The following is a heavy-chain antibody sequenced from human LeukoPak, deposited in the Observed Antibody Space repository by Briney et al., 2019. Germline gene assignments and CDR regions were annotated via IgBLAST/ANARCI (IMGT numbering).Heavy chain of an antibody. CDR2: ISYDGSNK. CDR3: AKLAANGDYPAELDY. CDR1: GFTFSSYA. D-gene: IGHD4-17*01. Sequence: GGSLRLSCAASGFTFSSYAMHWVRQAPGKGLEWVAVISYDGSNKYYADSVKGRFTIHRDNSENTVFLQMNSLRDGDTAVYYCAKLAANGDYPAELDYWGQGTLVTVSS. J-gene: IGHJ4*02. V-gene: IGHV3-30-3*02.